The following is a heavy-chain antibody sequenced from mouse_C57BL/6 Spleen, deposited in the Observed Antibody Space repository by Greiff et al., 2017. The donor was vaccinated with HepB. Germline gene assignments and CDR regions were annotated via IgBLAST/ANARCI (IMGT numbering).Heavy chain of an antibody. J-gene: IGHJ2*01. D-gene: IGHD1-1*01. V-gene: IGHV5-9-1*02. CDR1: GFTFSSYA. Sequence: EVHLVESGEGLVKPGGSLKLSCAASGFTFSSYAMSWVRQTPEKRLEWVAYISSGGDYIYYADTVKGRFTISRDNARNTLYLQMSSLKSEDTAMYYCTREGNYYGSSLYYFDYWGQGTTLTVSS. CDR3: TREGNYYGSSLYYFDY. CDR2: ISSGGDYI.